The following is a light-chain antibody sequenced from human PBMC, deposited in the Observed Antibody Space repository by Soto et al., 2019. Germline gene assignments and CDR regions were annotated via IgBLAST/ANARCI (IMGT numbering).Light chain of an antibody. CDR3: AAWDDSRSGPL. CDR1: SSNIGSNY. CDR2: SND. V-gene: IGLV1-47*01. J-gene: IGLJ2*01. Sequence: QSVLTQSPSASGTPGQRVTISCSGTSSNIGSNYVYWYQQLPGTAPKVLIYSNDNRPSGVPDRFSGSKSGTSASLAISGLRAEDEADYYCAAWDDSRSGPLFGGGTKLTVL.